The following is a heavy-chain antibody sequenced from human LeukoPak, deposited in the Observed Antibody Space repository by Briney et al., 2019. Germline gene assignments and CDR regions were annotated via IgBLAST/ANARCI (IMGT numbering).Heavy chain of an antibody. Sequence: SQTLSLTCAISGDSVSSNSAAWNWIRQSPSRGLEWLGRTYYRSKWYNDYAVSVKSRITINPDTSKNQFSLQLNSVTPEDTAVYYCAREGSEEPPDYYDSSATVPDAFDIWGQGTMVTVSS. CDR1: GDSVSSNSAA. J-gene: IGHJ3*02. V-gene: IGHV6-1*01. CDR2: TYYRSKWYN. CDR3: AREGSEEPPDYYDSSATVPDAFDI. D-gene: IGHD3-22*01.